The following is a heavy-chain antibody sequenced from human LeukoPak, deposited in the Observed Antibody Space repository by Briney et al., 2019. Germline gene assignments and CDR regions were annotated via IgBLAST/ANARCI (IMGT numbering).Heavy chain of an antibody. CDR3: ARGGVPHAFDI. CDR2: IYTSGST. D-gene: IGHD3-3*01. CDR1: GGSISSGSYY. Sequence: SQTLSLTCTVSGGSISSGSYYWSWIRQPAGKGLEWIGRIYTSGSTNYNPSLKSRVTISVDTSKNQFSLKLSSVTAADTAVYYCARGGVPHAFDIWGQGTIVTVSS. J-gene: IGHJ3*02. V-gene: IGHV4-61*02.